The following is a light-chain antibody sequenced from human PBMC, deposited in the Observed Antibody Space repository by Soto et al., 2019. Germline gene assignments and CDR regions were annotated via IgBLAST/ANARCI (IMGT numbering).Light chain of an antibody. V-gene: IGKV3-20*01. CDR2: GAS. J-gene: IGKJ1*01. Sequence: EIVLTQSPGTLSLYPGERATLSCRASPSVSSNFVAWYQQKPGQAPRLLIHGASNRATGIPDRFSGSGSGPDFTLTISRLEPEDFAVYYCQQYGGSPRTFGQGTKV. CDR3: QQYGGSPRT. CDR1: PSVSSNF.